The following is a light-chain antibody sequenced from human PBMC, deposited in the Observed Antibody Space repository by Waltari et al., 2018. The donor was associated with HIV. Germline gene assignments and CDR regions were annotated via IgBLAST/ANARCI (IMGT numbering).Light chain of an antibody. V-gene: IGLV4-69*01. CDR3: QNWGV. CDR2: LNSDSSQ. CDR1: GGHGSYA. Sequence: QLVLTQSPSDSASLGASVKLTCTLSGGHGSYAIAWHQRQPGKGPRMWLRLNSDSSQKKEDGIPARFSGSTPGAERYLSISSLQSEDEAEYYCQNWGVFCGGTKLTVL. J-gene: IGLJ2*01.